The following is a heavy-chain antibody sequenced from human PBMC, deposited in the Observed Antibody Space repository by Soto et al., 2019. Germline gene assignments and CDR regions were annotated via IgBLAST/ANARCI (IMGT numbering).Heavy chain of an antibody. V-gene: IGHV5-51*01. J-gene: IGHJ6*02. CDR2: IYPGDSDT. Sequence: GESLKISCKASGYIFTLYWIGWVRQMPGKGLEWMGIIYPGDSDTRYSPSFQGQVTISADKSISTASLQWSSLKASDTAVYYCARQSHTRGYCYFSYGMDVWGQGTTVTVSS. CDR1: GYIFTLYW. D-gene: IGHD6-25*01. CDR3: ARQSHTRGYCYFSYGMDV.